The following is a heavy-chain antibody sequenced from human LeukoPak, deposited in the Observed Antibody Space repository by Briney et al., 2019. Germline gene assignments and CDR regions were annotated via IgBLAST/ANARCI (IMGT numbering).Heavy chain of an antibody. CDR2: INPNSGGT. D-gene: IGHD6-13*01. V-gene: IGHV1-2*02. J-gene: IGHJ6*03. Sequence: GASVKVSCKASGYTFTGYYMHWVRQAPGQGLEWMGWINPNSGGTNYAQKFQGRVTMTRDTSISTAYMELSRLRSDDTAVYYCARVYGAAAGTVYYYYYMDVWGKGTTVTISS. CDR3: ARVYGAAAGTVYYYYYMDV. CDR1: GYTFTGYY.